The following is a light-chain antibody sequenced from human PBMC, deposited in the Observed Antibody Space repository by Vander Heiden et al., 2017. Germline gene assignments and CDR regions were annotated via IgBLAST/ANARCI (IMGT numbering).Light chain of an antibody. CDR1: SIAVGGYNY. CDR2: EVS. J-gene: IGLJ2*01. V-gene: IGLV2-14*01. Sequence: QPALTQPASVSGSPEQSITISFTGTSIAVGGYNYFSWYQQHPGKAPKLMIYEVSNRLSGVSNRFSGSKSGNTASLTISGLQAEDEDDYYCSSYTSSSTVVFGGGTKLTVL. CDR3: SSYTSSSTVV.